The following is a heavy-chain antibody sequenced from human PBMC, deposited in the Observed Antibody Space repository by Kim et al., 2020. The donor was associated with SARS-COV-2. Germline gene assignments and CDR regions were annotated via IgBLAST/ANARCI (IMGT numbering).Heavy chain of an antibody. CDR3: ARASFGGSYYYGSGSYFDY. V-gene: IGHV4-31*03. CDR2: IYYSGST. J-gene: IGHJ4*02. Sequence: SETLPLTCTVSGGSISSGGYYWSWIRQHPGKGLEWIGYIYYSGSTYYNPSLKSRVTISVDTSKNQFSLKLSSVTAADTAVYYCARASFGGSYYYGSGSYFDYWGQGTLVTVSS. D-gene: IGHD3-10*01. CDR1: GGSISSGGYY.